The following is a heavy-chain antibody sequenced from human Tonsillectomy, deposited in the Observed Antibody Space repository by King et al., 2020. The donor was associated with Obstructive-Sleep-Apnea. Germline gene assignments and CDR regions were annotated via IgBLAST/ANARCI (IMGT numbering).Heavy chain of an antibody. CDR3: ARDRYYYILTARGGWFDP. D-gene: IGHD3-9*01. CDR1: GFTFSSYA. CDR2: LSYDGSNK. J-gene: IGHJ5*02. Sequence: VQLVESGGGVVQPGRSLRLSCAASGFTFSSYAMHWVRQAPGKGLEGVAVLSYDGSNKYYADSVKCRFTISRDNSKNTLYLQMNSLRAEDTAVYYWARDRYYYILTARGGWFDPWGQGTLVTVSS. V-gene: IGHV3-30*04.